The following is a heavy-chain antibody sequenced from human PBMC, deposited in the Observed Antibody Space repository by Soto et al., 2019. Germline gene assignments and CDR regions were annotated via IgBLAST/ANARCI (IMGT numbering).Heavy chain of an antibody. CDR1: GFSLSTSGVG. Sequence: QITLKESGRTLVKPTQTLTLTCTFSGFSLSTSGVGVGWIRQPPGKALEWLALIYWDDDKRYSPSLKSRLTITKDTYKNQVVLTMTNMDPVDTATYYCAHSPRVRYCTNGVCPYYYYYGMDVWGQGTTVTVSS. CDR2: IYWDDDK. CDR3: AHSPRVRYCTNGVCPYYYYYGMDV. V-gene: IGHV2-5*02. J-gene: IGHJ6*02. D-gene: IGHD2-8*01.